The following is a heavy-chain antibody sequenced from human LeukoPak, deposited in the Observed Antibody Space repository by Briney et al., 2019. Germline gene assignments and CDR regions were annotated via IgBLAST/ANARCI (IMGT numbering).Heavy chain of an antibody. Sequence: PSETLSLTCTVSGGSISSGGYYWSWIRQPPGKGLEWIGYIYHSGSTYYNPSLTSRATISVDTSRNQVSLKLTSVTAADTAVYYCARGPSGLRSPFNTWGQGTTVTVSS. CDR2: IYHSGST. CDR1: GGSISSGGYY. CDR3: ARGPSGLRSPFNT. D-gene: IGHD5-12*01. J-gene: IGHJ3*02. V-gene: IGHV4-30-2*01.